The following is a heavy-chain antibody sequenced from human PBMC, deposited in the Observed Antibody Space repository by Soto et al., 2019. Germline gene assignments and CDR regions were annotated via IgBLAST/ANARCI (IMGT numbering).Heavy chain of an antibody. J-gene: IGHJ6*02. CDR1: GGTFSSYA. CDR2: IIPIFGTA. D-gene: IGHD6-13*01. V-gene: IGHV1-69*13. Sequence: SVKVSCKASGGTFSSYAISWVRQAPGQGLEWMGGIIPIFGTANYAQKFQGRVTITADESTSTAYMELSSLRSEDTAVYYCARGGAAADPYYYYGMDVWGQGTTVTVSS. CDR3: ARGGAAADPYYYYGMDV.